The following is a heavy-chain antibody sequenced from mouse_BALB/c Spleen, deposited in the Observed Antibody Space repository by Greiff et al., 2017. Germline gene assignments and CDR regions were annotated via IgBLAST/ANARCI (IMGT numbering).Heavy chain of an antibody. CDR2: IYPGDGDT. J-gene: IGHJ2*01. V-gene: IGHV1-82*01. CDR3: ASYYYPLYYFDY. D-gene: IGHD1-1*01. CDR1: GYAFSSSW. Sequence: VQLQQSGPELVKPGASVKISCKASGYAFSSSWMNWVKQRPGQGLEWIGRIYPGDGDTNYNGKFKGKATLTADKSSSTAYMQLSSLTSVDSAVYFCASYYYPLYYFDYWGQGTTLTVSS.